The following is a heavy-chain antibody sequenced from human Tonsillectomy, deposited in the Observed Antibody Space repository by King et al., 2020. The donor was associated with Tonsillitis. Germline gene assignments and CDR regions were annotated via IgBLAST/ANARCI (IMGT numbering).Heavy chain of an antibody. Sequence: VQLVESGGGLVQPGGSLRLSCAASGFTFSNYAMSWVRQAPGKGLEWVSTISGSGSNTYYADSVKGRFTISRDNSKNTQYLQMNSLRAEDTAVYYCGKGGEAVAGWFDPWGQGTLVTVSS. CDR3: GKGGEAVAGWFDP. V-gene: IGHV3-23*04. CDR1: GFTFSNYA. J-gene: IGHJ5*02. D-gene: IGHD6-19*01. CDR2: ISGSGSNT.